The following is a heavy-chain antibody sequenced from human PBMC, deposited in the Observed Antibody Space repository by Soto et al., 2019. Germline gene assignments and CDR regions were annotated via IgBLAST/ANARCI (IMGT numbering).Heavy chain of an antibody. CDR2: LYYSGAT. J-gene: IGHJ6*03. CDR3: ARMAVATRYMDV. V-gene: IGHV4-39*01. CDR1: GGSISSSSHF. Sequence: QLQLQESGPGLVKSSETLSLTCSVSGGSISSSSHFWGWIRQPPGKGLEGIGSLYYSGATYYNPPLKGRVTIFVDRSKNEFSLNLSSVTAADTAVYYCARMAVATRYMDVWGRGTTVTVSS. D-gene: IGHD5-12*01.